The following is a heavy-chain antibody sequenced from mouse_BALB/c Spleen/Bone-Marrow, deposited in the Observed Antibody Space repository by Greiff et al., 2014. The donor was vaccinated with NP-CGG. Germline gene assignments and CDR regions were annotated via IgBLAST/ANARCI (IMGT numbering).Heavy chain of an antibody. Sequence: EVQLQQSGPELVKPGASVKMSCKASGYTFISYVMHWVKQKPGQGLEWTGYINPYNDGTKYNEKFKDKAALTSDKSSSTAYMELSSLTSEDSAVYYCARTPIYDGYYWFFDVWGAGTTVTVSS. V-gene: IGHV1-14*01. J-gene: IGHJ1*01. CDR3: ARTPIYDGYYWFFDV. CDR1: GYTFISYV. CDR2: INPYNDGT. D-gene: IGHD2-3*01.